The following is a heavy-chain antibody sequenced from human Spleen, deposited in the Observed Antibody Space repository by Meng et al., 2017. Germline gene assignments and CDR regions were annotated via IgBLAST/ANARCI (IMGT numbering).Heavy chain of an antibody. CDR3: ARGAQDSSS. CDR1: GGSLRGYY. J-gene: IGHJ4*02. V-gene: IGHV4-34*01. CDR2: INHSGST. Sequence: QAQLQQWGAGQLKPSATLALPFAVYGGSLRGYYWSWLRQPPGKGLEWLGEINHSGSTNYNPSLKSRVTISVDTSKNQFSLKLSSVTAADTAVYYCARGAQDSSSWGQGTLVTVSS. D-gene: IGHD6-13*01.